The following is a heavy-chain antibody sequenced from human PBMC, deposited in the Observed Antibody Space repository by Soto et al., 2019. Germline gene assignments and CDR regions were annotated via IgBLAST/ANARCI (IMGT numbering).Heavy chain of an antibody. V-gene: IGHV1-18*01. Sequence: QVQLVQSGAEVKGPGASVKVSCEASGYTFITYGITWLRQAPGXGLEWMGWISASKGDTKYAQKFQDRVTMTTDTSTNTAYMELRSLRSDDTAIYYCARAXXXXXXXXXCXPXDAXDIWGQGTMV. CDR2: ISASKGDT. CDR1: GYTFITYG. J-gene: IGHJ3*02. CDR3: ARAXXXXXXXXXCXPXDAXDI.